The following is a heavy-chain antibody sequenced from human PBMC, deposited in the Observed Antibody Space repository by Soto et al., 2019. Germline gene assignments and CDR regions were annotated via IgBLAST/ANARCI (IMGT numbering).Heavy chain of an antibody. CDR2: ISYDGSNK. D-gene: IGHD3-10*01. CDR3: AKGESAVIGFVDY. CDR1: GFTFSSYG. J-gene: IGHJ4*02. Sequence: GGPLRLSCAASGFTFSSYGMHWVRQAPGKGLEWVAVISYDGSNKYYADSVKGRFTISRDNSKNTLYLQMNSLRAEDTAVYYCAKGESAVIGFVDYWGQGTLVTVSS. V-gene: IGHV3-30*18.